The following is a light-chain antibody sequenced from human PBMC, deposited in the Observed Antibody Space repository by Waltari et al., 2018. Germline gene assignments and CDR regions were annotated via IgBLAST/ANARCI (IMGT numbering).Light chain of an antibody. CDR3: QQYNNWPST. V-gene: IGKV3-15*01. CDR1: QSVSSN. CDR2: STS. Sequence: EIVMTQSPGTLSVSPGDRATLSCRASQSVSSNLPWYQQKPGQAPRLLIYSTSTRATGIPVRFSGSGSGTEFTLTISSMQSEDFAVYYCQQYNNWPSTFGQGTKVEIK. J-gene: IGKJ1*01.